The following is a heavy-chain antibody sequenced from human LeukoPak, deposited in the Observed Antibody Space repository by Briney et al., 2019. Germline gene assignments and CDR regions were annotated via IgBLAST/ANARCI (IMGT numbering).Heavy chain of an antibody. CDR2: IYYSGST. CDR3: ARDTGGGWNVD. CDR1: GGSVSSGSYY. Sequence: PSETLSLTCTVSGGSVSSGSYYWSLIRQPPGKGLEWIGYIYYSGSTNYNPSLKSRVTISVDTSKNQFSLKLSSVTAADTAVYYCARDTGGGWNVDWGQGTLVTVSS. V-gene: IGHV4-61*01. J-gene: IGHJ4*02. D-gene: IGHD1-1*01.